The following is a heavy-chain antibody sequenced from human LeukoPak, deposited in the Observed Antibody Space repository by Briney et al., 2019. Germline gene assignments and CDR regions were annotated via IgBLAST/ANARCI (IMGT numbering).Heavy chain of an antibody. V-gene: IGHV3-49*03. J-gene: IGHJ4*02. D-gene: IGHD5/OR15-5a*01. CDR2: ISGGTT. CDR3: SRGSVWLSVY. Sequence: GGSLRLSCTASGFTFGDYLMSWFRQAPGKGLEWIGFISGGTTEYAASVKGRFTISRDDSTSIAYLQMNSLTTEDTAVYYCSRGSVWLSVYWGQGNLVTVSS. CDR1: GFTFGDYL.